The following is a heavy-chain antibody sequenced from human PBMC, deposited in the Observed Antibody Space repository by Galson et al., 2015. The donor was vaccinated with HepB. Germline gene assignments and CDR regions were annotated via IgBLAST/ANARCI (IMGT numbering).Heavy chain of an antibody. Sequence: SLRLSCAASGFTFSSYAMSWVRQAPGKGLEWVSAISGSGGSTYYADSVKGRFTVSRDNSKNTLYLQMNSLRAEDTAVYYCAKDRTTPSVGATIPRGVDYWGQGTLVTVSS. V-gene: IGHV3-23*01. J-gene: IGHJ4*02. D-gene: IGHD5-24*01. CDR3: AKDRTTPSVGATIPRGVDY. CDR2: ISGSGGST. CDR1: GFTFSSYA.